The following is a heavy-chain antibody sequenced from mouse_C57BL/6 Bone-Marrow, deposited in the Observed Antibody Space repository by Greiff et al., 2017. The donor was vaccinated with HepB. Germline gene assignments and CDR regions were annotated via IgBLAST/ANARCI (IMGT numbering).Heavy chain of an antibody. CDR1: GYTFTSYW. V-gene: IGHV1-50*01. CDR2: IDPSDSYT. CDR3: ARDDYYGSSYDAMDY. J-gene: IGHJ4*01. Sequence: QVQLQQPGAELVKPGASVKLSCKASGYTFTSYWMQWVKQRPGQVLEWIGEIDPSDSYTNYNQKFKGKATLTVDTSSSTAYMQLSSLTSEDSAVYYCARDDYYGSSYDAMDYWGQGTSVTVSS. D-gene: IGHD1-1*01.